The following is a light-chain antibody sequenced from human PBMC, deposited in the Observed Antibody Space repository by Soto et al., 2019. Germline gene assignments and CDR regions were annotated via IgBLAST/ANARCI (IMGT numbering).Light chain of an antibody. Sequence: DIVMTQSPDSLAVSLGERATINCKSSQSVLYSSNNKNHLAWYQQKPGQPPKLLIDWASTREAGVPDRLSGSGSGTDCTLTNSSRQAEDVADYYCQQEYSTPWTFGQGTKGESK. CDR2: WAS. J-gene: IGKJ1*01. V-gene: IGKV4-1*01. CDR3: QQEYSTPWT. CDR1: QSVLYSSNNKNH.